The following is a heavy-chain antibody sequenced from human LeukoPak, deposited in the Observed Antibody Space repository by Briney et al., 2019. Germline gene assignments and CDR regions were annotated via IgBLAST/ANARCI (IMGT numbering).Heavy chain of an antibody. Sequence: GASVKVSCKASGYTFTSYGISWARQAPGQGLEWMGWISAYNGNTNYAQKLQGRVTMTTDTSTSTAYMELRSLRSDDTAVYYCARVRLRGSGSYILPEHDYWGQGTLVTVSS. D-gene: IGHD3-10*01. J-gene: IGHJ4*02. CDR2: ISAYNGNT. CDR1: GYTFTSYG. CDR3: ARVRLRGSGSYILPEHDY. V-gene: IGHV1-18*01.